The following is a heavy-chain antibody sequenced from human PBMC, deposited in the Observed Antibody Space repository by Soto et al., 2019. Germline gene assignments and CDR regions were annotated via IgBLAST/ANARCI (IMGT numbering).Heavy chain of an antibody. CDR2: IYNSAST. J-gene: IGHJ4*02. Sequence: QVQLQESGPGLVKPSETLSITCNVSSDSISTCYWTWIRQPPGKRLEWIGYIYNSASTKYNPSLKSRVTMSVDTSKNQFSLKLSSVTTADTAVYYCARGRFDLIWGTPAPYLDYWGPGALVTVSS. V-gene: IGHV4-59*01. CDR1: SDSISTCY. CDR3: ARGRFDLIWGTPAPYLDY. D-gene: IGHD3-16*01.